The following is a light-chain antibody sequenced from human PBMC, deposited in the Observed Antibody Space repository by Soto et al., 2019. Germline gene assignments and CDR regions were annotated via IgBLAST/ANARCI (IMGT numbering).Light chain of an antibody. J-gene: IGKJ1*01. CDR2: AAS. CDR3: QQNYIVPPT. V-gene: IGKV1-39*01. Sequence: DIQMTQSPSSLSANIGDRINITCRASQTISTLLNWYQQRPGRAPRLLMFAASTLQSGVPSRFSGSGSGTDFTLTITTLQPEDFATYYCQQNYIVPPTFGQGTKLDIK. CDR1: QTISTL.